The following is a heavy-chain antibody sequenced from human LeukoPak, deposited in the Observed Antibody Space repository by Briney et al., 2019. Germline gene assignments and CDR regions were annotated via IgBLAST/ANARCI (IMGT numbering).Heavy chain of an antibody. D-gene: IGHD1-26*01. CDR1: GYRLTGYW. CDR2: IYPGDSDT. CDR3: ARRRGRYSGDAFDI. Sequence: GESLKISRKGSGYRLTGYWIGWVRQMPGKGLEWMGLIYPGDSDTRYSPSFQGQVTISADKSMSTAYLQWSSLKASDTAMYYCARRRGRYSGDAFDIWGQGTMVTVSS. V-gene: IGHV5-51*01. J-gene: IGHJ3*02.